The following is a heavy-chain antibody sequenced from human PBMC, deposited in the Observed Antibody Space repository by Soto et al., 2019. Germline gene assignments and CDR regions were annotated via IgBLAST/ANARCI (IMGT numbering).Heavy chain of an antibody. CDR1: GGTFSSYA. CDR2: IIPIFGTA. CDR3: AREYNWNDVRYGMDV. V-gene: IGHV1-69*01. D-gene: IGHD1-20*01. J-gene: IGHJ6*02. Sequence: QVQLVQSGAEVKKPGSSVKVSCKASGGTFSSYAISWVRQAPGQGLGWMGGIIPIFGTANYAQKFQGRVTITADESTSTAYMALSSLRSEDTAVYFCAREYNWNDVRYGMDVWGQGTTVTVSS.